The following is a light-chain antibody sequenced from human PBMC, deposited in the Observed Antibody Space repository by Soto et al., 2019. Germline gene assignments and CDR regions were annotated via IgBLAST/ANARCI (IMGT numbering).Light chain of an antibody. Sequence: QSALTQPASVSGSPGQSITISCTGTSSNVGSYNLVSWYQQHPGKAPKLMIYEVSKQPSGVSIRFSGSKSGNTASLTISGLQAEDEADYYCCSYASSSTLLFGGGTKLTVL. J-gene: IGLJ2*01. CDR2: EVS. CDR1: SSNVGSYNL. CDR3: CSYASSSTLL. V-gene: IGLV2-23*02.